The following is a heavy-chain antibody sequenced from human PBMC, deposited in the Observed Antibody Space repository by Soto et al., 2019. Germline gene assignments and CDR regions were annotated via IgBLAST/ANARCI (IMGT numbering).Heavy chain of an antibody. D-gene: IGHD6-19*01. CDR3: ARMNRVSWGSGWYLGYYYGMDV. V-gene: IGHV4-34*01. Sequence: SETLSLTCAVYGGSFSGYYWSWIRQPPGKGLEWIGEINHSGSTNYNPSLKSRVTISVDTSKNQFYLKLSSVTAADTAVYYCARMNRVSWGSGWYLGYYYGMDVWGQGTTVTVSS. CDR1: GGSFSGYY. CDR2: INHSGST. J-gene: IGHJ6*02.